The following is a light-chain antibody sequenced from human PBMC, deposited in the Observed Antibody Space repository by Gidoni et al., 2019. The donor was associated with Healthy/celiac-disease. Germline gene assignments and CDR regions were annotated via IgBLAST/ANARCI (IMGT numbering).Light chain of an antibody. Sequence: QSARTQPASVSGSPGQSIPISCTGTSSDVGGYNYVSWYQQHPGKAPKLMIYDVSNRPSGFSNRFSGSKSGNTASLTISGLQAEDEADYYCSSYTSSSTRPVFGGGTKLTVL. CDR2: DVS. CDR1: SSDVGGYNY. CDR3: SSYTSSSTRPV. V-gene: IGLV2-14*03. J-gene: IGLJ2*01.